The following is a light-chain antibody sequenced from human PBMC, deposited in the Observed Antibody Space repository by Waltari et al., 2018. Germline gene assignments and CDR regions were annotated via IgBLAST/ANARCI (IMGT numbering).Light chain of an antibody. CDR1: QTIQDNY. J-gene: IGKJ2*01. CDR2: GAS. Sequence: IVLTQSPGTLSLSPGERATLSCRASQTIQDNYLVWYQVKPGQAPRLLIYGASNKATGIPDRFSGSGSGTDFTLTISRLEPEDFAVYYCHQYGTSPPYPFGQGTKLEIK. CDR3: HQYGTSPPYP. V-gene: IGKV3-20*01.